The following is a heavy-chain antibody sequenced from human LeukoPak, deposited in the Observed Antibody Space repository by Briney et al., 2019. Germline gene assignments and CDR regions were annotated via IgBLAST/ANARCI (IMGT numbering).Heavy chain of an antibody. V-gene: IGHV4-59*01. CDR1: GGSISSYY. Sequence: PSETLSLTCTVSGGSISSYYWSWIRQPPGKGLEWIGYIYYSGSTNYNPSLRSRVTISVDTSKNQFSLKLSSVTAADTAVYYCARLPYGSGKKGYYYYYMDVWGKETTVTVSS. CDR2: IYYSGST. CDR3: ARLPYGSGKKGYYYYYMDV. J-gene: IGHJ6*03. D-gene: IGHD3-10*01.